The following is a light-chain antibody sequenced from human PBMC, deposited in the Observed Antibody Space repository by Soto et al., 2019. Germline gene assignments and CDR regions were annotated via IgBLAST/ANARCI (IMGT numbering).Light chain of an antibody. CDR1: GSNIGAGYD. Sequence: QSVLTQPPSVSGAPGQRVTISCTGSGSNIGAGYDVHWYQQIPGTPPKLLIFDNNNRPSGVPDRFSGSKSATSASLAITGLQAEDEADYYCQSFDSSLNGWVFGGGTKLTVL. J-gene: IGLJ3*02. CDR2: DNN. V-gene: IGLV1-40*01. CDR3: QSFDSSLNGWV.